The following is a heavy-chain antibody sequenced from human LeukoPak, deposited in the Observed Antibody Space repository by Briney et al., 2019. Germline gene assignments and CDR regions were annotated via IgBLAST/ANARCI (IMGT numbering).Heavy chain of an antibody. CDR2: IYYSGSN. Sequence: PSETLSLTCTVSGGSISRGGYYWSWIRQHPGKGLEWIGYIYYSGSNYYNPPLKSRVTISVDTSKNQFSLKLSSVTAADTAVYYCARDSHAVAGYNWFDPWGKGTLVTVSS. V-gene: IGHV4-31*03. CDR1: GGSISRGGYY. D-gene: IGHD6-19*01. CDR3: ARDSHAVAGYNWFDP. J-gene: IGHJ5*02.